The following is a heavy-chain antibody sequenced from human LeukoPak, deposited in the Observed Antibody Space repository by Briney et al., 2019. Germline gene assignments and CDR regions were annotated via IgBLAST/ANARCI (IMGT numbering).Heavy chain of an antibody. CDR3: ARGPHIVVVPAAIEYYFDY. CDR1: GGTFSSYA. J-gene: IGHJ4*02. CDR2: IIPIFGTA. V-gene: IGHV1-69*01. Sequence: SVKVSCKASGGTFSSYAISWVRQAPGQGLEWMGGIIPIFGTANYAQKFQGRVTITADESTSTAYMELSSLRSEDAAVYYCARGPHIVVVPAAIEYYFDYWGQGTLVTVSS. D-gene: IGHD2-2*01.